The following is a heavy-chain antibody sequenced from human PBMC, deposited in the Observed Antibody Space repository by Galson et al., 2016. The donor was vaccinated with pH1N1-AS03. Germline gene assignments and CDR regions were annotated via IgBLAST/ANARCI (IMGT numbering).Heavy chain of an antibody. CDR2: IYPADSDA. Sequence: QSGAEVKKPGESLRISCEVSGYTFTNYWIAWVRQLPGKGLEWMGIIYPADSDARYSPSFQGQVTISADTSNSTAYMQWNSLKASDTAMYYCARQRAVRASDYWGQGTPVTVSS. CDR3: ARQRAVRASDY. J-gene: IGHJ4*02. CDR1: GYTFTNYW. V-gene: IGHV5-51*01. D-gene: IGHD3-10*01.